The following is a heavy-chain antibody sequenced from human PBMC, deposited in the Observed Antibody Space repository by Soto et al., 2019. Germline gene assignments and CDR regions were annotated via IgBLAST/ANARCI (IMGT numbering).Heavy chain of an antibody. J-gene: IGHJ6*02. Sequence: QVQLQESGPGLVKPSETLSLTCTVSGGSISSYYWSWIRQPPGKGLEWIGYIYYSGSTNYNPSLKSRVTISVDTSKNQFSLKLSSVTAADTAVYYCARDRGPDWNPKLYYYYGMDVWGQGTTVTVSS. V-gene: IGHV4-59*01. CDR1: GGSISSYY. D-gene: IGHD1-1*01. CDR3: ARDRGPDWNPKLYYYYGMDV. CDR2: IYYSGST.